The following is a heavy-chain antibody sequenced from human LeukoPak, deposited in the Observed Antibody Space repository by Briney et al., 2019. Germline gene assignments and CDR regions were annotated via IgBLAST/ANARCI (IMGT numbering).Heavy chain of an antibody. Sequence: GGSLRLSCAASGFTFSSYAMSWVRQAPGKGLEWVSAISGSGGSTYYADSVKGRFTISRDNSKNTLYLQMNSLRAEDTAVYYCAKDHRYSSSSYYFDYWGQGTLVTVSS. CDR2: ISGSGGST. CDR3: AKDHRYSSSSYYFDY. V-gene: IGHV3-23*01. J-gene: IGHJ4*02. CDR1: GFTFSSYA. D-gene: IGHD6-6*01.